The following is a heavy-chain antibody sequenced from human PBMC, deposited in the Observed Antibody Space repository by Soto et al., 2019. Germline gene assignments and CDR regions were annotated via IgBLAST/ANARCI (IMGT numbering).Heavy chain of an antibody. V-gene: IGHV3-11*05. J-gene: IGHJ6*02. D-gene: IGHD3-16*01. Sequence: PGGSLRLSCAASGFTFSDYYMTWIRQAPGKGLEWVSYITTSSSFTNYADSVKGRFTISRDNAKNSLYLQMNSLRAEDTAVYYCTRDLIDHSGPRGLDVWGLGTTLTVSS. CDR2: ITTSSSFT. CDR1: GFTFSDYY. CDR3: TRDLIDHSGPRGLDV.